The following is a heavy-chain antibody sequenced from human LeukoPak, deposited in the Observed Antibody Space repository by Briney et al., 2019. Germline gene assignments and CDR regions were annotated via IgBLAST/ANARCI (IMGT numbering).Heavy chain of an antibody. CDR3: AKDPIHGSGAAEDY. V-gene: IGHV3-23*01. J-gene: IGHJ4*02. D-gene: IGHD1-26*01. CDR1: GFTFSSYA. CDR2: ISGSGGST. Sequence: GGSLRLSCAASGFTFSSYAMSWVRQAPGKGPEWVSAISGSGGSTYYADSVKGRFTISRDNSKNTLYLQMNSLRAEDTAVYYCAKDPIHGSGAAEDYWGQGTLVTVSS.